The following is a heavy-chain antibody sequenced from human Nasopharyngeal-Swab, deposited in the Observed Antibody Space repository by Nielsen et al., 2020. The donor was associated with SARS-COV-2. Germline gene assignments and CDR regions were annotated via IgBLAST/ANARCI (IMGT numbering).Heavy chain of an antibody. J-gene: IGHJ4*02. V-gene: IGHV3-15*01. CDR1: GFTFSNAW. CDR3: TTVNSMGAIDY. D-gene: IGHD1-26*01. Sequence: GESLKISCAASGFTFSNAWMSWVRQAPGKGLEWVGRIKSKTDGGTTDYAAPVKVSFTISRDESKNTLYLQMNSLKTEDTAVYYCTTVNSMGAIDYWGQGTLVTVSS. CDR2: IKSKTDGGTT.